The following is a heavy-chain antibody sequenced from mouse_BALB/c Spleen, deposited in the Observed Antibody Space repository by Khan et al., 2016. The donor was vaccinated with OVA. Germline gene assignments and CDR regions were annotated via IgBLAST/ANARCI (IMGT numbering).Heavy chain of an antibody. CDR2: IWGGGIT. V-gene: IGHV2-6-5*01. J-gene: IGHJ2*01. Sequence: QVQLKQSGPGLVAPSQSLSITCTVSGFSLTDYGVSWIRQPPGKGLEWLGVIWGGGITYYNSALKSRLSISKDNSKSQVFLKMNSLQTDDTSMYYCATHQILYPDYFDYWGQGTTLTVSS. CDR3: ATHQILYPDYFDY. CDR1: GFSLTDYG.